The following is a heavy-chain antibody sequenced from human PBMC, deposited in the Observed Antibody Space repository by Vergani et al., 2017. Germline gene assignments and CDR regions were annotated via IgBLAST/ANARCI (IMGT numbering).Heavy chain of an antibody. CDR3: AKGGVGADTRYYYMDV. CDR1: GFTFSSYA. V-gene: IGHV3-23*04. Sequence: EVQMVESGGGLVKPGGSLRLSCAASGFTFSSYAMSWVRQAPGKGLEWVSAISGSGGSTYYADSVKGRFAMSRDNSKNTVYVQMNNLKPEDTAVYYCAKGGVGADTRYYYMDVWGKGTTVTVSS. J-gene: IGHJ6*03. CDR2: ISGSGGST. D-gene: IGHD1-26*01.